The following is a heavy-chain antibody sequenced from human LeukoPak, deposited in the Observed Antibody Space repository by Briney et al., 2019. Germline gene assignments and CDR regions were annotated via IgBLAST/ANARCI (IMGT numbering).Heavy chain of an antibody. CDR2: ISSSSSYI. CDR1: GFTFSSYS. V-gene: IGHV3-21*01. J-gene: IGHJ5*02. Sequence: GGSLRLSCAASGFTFSSYSMSWVRQAPGKGLEWVSSISSSSSYIYYADSVKGRFTISRDNAKNSLYLQMNSLRAEDTAAYYCARDGDGSGSYFDENVFEDWFDPWGQGTLVTVSS. CDR3: ARDGDGSGSYFDENVFEDWFDP. D-gene: IGHD3-10*01.